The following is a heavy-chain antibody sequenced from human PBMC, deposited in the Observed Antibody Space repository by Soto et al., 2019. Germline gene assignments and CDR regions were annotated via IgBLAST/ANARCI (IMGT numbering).Heavy chain of an antibody. V-gene: IGHV3-23*01. CDR2: ISVSAGTT. CDR1: GLTFSSYP. J-gene: IGHJ4*02. CDR3: AKDEIRGIHMAN. Sequence: EVQLLESGGGLVQPGGSLRLSCAASGLTFSSYPMSWVRQAPGKGLQWVSSISVSAGTTYYADSVKGRFTISRDNSKNTFYLQMNGRRAKATAVYSCAKDEIRGIHMANWGRETWVTVSS.